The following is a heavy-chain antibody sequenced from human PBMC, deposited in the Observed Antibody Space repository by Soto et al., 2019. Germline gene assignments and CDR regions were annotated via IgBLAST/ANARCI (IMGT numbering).Heavy chain of an antibody. CDR1: GYSFTSYW. CDR3: ARQGSLRYFDWLPRRNYYYYYMDV. CDR2: IYPGDSDT. D-gene: IGHD3-9*01. J-gene: IGHJ6*03. Sequence: GESLKISCKGSGYSFTSYWIGWVRQMPGKGLEWMGIIYPGDSDTRYSPSFQGQVTISADKSISTAYLQWSSLKASDTAMYYCARQGSLRYFDWLPRRNYYYYYMDVWGKGTTVTVSS. V-gene: IGHV5-51*01.